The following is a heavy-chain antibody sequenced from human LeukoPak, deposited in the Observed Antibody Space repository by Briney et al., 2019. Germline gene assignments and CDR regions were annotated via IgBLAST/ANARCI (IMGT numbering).Heavy chain of an antibody. V-gene: IGHV3-23*01. J-gene: IGHJ4*02. Sequence: GGSLRLSCAASGFTFSSYAMSWVRQAPGKGLEWVSAISGSGGSTYYADSVKGRFTISRDNSRNTLYLQMNSLRAEDTAVYYCAKTTTVTNYYFDYWGQGTLVTVSS. CDR3: AKTTTVTNYYFDY. CDR1: GFTFSSYA. CDR2: ISGSGGST. D-gene: IGHD4-11*01.